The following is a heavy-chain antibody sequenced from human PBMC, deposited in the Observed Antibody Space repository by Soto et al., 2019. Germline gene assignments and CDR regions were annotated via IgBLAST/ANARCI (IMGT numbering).Heavy chain of an antibody. Sequence: SETLSLTGAVYSGSFSGYYCSWIRQPPWKGLEWIGELYQGLSIIYNPSLESRVTMSGDSSKNQFSLKLRSVTAADTAVYYCARHGGYYFDYCGQGTLVNGS. CDR2: LYQGLSI. J-gene: IGHJ4*02. V-gene: IGHV4-34*01. D-gene: IGHD3-16*01. CDR1: SGSFSGYY. CDR3: ARHGGYYFDY.